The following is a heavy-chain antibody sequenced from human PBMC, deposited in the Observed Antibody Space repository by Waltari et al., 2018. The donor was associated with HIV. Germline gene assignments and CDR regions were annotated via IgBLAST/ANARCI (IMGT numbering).Heavy chain of an antibody. J-gene: IGHJ4*02. CDR2: ISRSGSKS. CDR3: ARDLLPSGSD. D-gene: IGHD3-10*01. Sequence: EVQLVESGGGLVQPAGSLRHSGAASGFTCSNYELNWDHQTTVKGREWVSDISRSGSKSYSANLVNGPFTISRDNAKSSLYLQMNSLRAAATAVYYCARDLLPSGSDWSQGTLVTVSS. V-gene: IGHV3-48*03. CDR1: GFTCSNYE.